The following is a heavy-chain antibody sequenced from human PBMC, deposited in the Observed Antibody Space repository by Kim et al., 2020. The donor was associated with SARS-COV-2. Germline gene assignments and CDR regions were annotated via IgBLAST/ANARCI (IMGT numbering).Heavy chain of an antibody. V-gene: IGHV3-11*06. CDR2: ISSSSSYT. Sequence: GGSLRLSCAASGFTFSDYYMSWIRQAPGKGLEWVSYISSSSSYTNYADSVKGRFTISRDNAKNSLYLQMNSLRAEDTAVYYCARVPSDFWSGYPKYYFDYWGQGTLVTVSS. CDR3: ARVPSDFWSGYPKYYFDY. D-gene: IGHD3-3*01. J-gene: IGHJ4*02. CDR1: GFTFSDYY.